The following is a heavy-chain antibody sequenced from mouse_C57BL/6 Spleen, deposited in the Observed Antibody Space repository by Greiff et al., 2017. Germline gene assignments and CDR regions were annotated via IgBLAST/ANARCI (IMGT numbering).Heavy chain of an antibody. CDR1: GYAFCSSW. J-gene: IGHJ3*01. V-gene: IGHV1-82*01. CDR3: ARGYDGSREAGFAD. D-gene: IGHD1-1*01. Sequence: QVQLKQSGPELVKPGASVKISCKASGYAFCSSWMNWVKQRPGKGLEWIGRIYPGDGDTNYNGKIKGTAPLTADKSSSTAYMQLSSLTSEDSAVYVCARGYDGSREAGFADWGQGTLVTVSA. CDR2: IYPGDGDT.